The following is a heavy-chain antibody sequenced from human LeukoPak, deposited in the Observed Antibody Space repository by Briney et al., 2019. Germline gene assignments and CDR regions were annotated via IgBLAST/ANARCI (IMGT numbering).Heavy chain of an antibody. V-gene: IGHV5-51*01. CDR2: IYPGDSDT. CDR1: GYSFTSYW. Sequence: GESLKISCKGSGYSFTSYWIGWVRQLPGKGLEWMGIIYPGDSDTRYSPSFQGQVTIPADKPISTAYLQWSSLKASDTAMYYCARHGGFLEWLLPDKWFDPWGQGTLVTVSS. CDR3: ARHGGFLEWLLPDKWFDP. D-gene: IGHD3-3*01. J-gene: IGHJ5*02.